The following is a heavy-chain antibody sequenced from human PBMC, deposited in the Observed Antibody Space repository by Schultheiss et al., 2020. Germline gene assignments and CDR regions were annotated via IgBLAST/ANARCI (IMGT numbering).Heavy chain of an antibody. J-gene: IGHJ5*02. CDR1: GVSISSGSHY. CDR2: IHHSGST. CDR3: AREGGA. Sequence: SQTLSLTCNVSGVSISSGSHYWSWMRQHPGRGLEWIGFIHHSGSTNYNPSLKSRVTISLDTSKNQFSLRLTSVTAADTAVYYCAREGGAWGQGTLVTVSS. V-gene: IGHV4-31*03. D-gene: IGHD3-16*01.